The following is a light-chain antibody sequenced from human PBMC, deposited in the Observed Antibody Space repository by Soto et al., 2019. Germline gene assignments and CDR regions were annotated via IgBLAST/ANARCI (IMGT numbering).Light chain of an antibody. V-gene: IGKV3-15*01. Sequence: ETVMPQSPATLSVSPGERATLSCRASQGVGSNLAWYQQRPGQAPRLLIFGSSTRATGIPDRFSGSGFGAEFTLTISSLQSEDSTVYYCQPYDDWPRTFGQGTKVEIK. CDR1: QGVGSN. J-gene: IGKJ1*01. CDR3: QPYDDWPRT. CDR2: GSS.